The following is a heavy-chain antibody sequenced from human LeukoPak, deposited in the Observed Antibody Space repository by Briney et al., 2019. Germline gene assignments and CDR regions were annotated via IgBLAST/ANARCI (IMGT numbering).Heavy chain of an antibody. CDR2: INTDGTTT. V-gene: IGHV3-74*01. Sequence: GGSLRLSCAASGFAFSSYWMHWVRQDPGKGLVWVSRINTDGTTTVYADSVRGRFTISRDIVKNTLYLQMNSLRGEDTAVYYCAKLAVAENEDFDYWGQGTLVTVSS. CDR3: AKLAVAENEDFDY. D-gene: IGHD6-19*01. J-gene: IGHJ4*02. CDR1: GFAFSSYW.